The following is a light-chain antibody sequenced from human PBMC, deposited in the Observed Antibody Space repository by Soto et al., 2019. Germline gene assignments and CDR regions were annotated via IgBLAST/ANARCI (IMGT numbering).Light chain of an antibody. J-gene: IGKJ1*01. CDR2: AAS. CDR3: QQSYSDAWT. V-gene: IGKV1-39*01. CDR1: QTIGNF. Sequence: DIQMTQSPSSLSASVGDRVTISCRASQTIGNFLNWYQRKSGKAPKLLIYAASSLQSGVPSRFSGSGSGTDLTLTISSLQPEDFATYYCQQSYSDAWTFGQGTKV.